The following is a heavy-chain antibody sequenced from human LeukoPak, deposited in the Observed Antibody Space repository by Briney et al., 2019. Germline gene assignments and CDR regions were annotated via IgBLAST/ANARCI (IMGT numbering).Heavy chain of an antibody. Sequence: GASVKVSCKASGYTFTGYYMHWVRQAPGQGLEWMGGIIPIFGTANYAQKFQGRVTITADKSTSTAYMELSSLRSEDTAVYYCARAVSIRYYYYYYMDVWGKGTTVTVSS. CDR1: GYTFTGYY. CDR2: IIPIFGTA. J-gene: IGHJ6*03. CDR3: ARAVSIRYYYYYYMDV. V-gene: IGHV1-69*06. D-gene: IGHD2-21*01.